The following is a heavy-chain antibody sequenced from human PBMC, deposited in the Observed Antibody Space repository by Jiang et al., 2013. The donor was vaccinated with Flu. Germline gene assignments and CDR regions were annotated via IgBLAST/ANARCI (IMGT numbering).Heavy chain of an antibody. CDR3: AREKPYGDFWYYGMDV. CDR1: GYTFTKYP. Sequence: GAEVKKPGASVNVSCKASGYTFTKYPIHWVRQAPGQRPEWMGLINPSGGSTSYAQKFQGRVTMTRDTSTSTVYMELSSLRSEDTALYYCAREKPYGDFWYYGMDVWGQGTTVTVSS. D-gene: IGHD4-17*01. CDR2: INPSGGST. V-gene: IGHV1-46*01. J-gene: IGHJ6*02.